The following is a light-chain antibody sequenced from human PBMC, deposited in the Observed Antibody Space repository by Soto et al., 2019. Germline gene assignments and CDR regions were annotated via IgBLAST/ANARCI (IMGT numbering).Light chain of an antibody. CDR2: DVS. J-gene: IGLJ3*02. V-gene: IGLV2-14*03. CDR3: SSFTTSTTLV. Sequence: QSALTQPASVSGSPGQSITISCAGSNSDVGAYNYVSWYQQHPGKAPKLIIFDVSNRPSGVSDRFSASKSGNTASLTISGLQADDEADYYCSSFTTSTTLVFGGGTKVTVL. CDR1: NSDVGAYNY.